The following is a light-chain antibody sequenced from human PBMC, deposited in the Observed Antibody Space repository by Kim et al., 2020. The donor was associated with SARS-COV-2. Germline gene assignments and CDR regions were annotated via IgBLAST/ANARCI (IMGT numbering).Light chain of an antibody. V-gene: IGKV3-20*01. CDR2: GAS. Sequence: LSQGERATLSCRASQSVSSSYLAWYQQKPGQAPRLLIYGASSRATGIPDRFSGIGSGTDFTLTISRLEPEDFAVYYCQQYGSSLYTFGQGTKLEI. CDR1: QSVSSSY. CDR3: QQYGSSLYT. J-gene: IGKJ2*01.